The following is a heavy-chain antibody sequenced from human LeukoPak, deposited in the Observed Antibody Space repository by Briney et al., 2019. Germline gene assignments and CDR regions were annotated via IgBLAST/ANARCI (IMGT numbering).Heavy chain of an antibody. D-gene: IGHD4-23*01. Sequence: PSETLSLTCTVSGGSIRSYYWNWIRQTPGKGLEWIGYIYYSGNTNYNPSLKSRVSISVDTSKNQFSLKLSSVTAADTAVYYCAGDTVGFDSWGREPWSPSPQ. CDR1: GGSIRSYY. V-gene: IGHV4-59*01. CDR2: IYYSGNT. J-gene: IGHJ4*02. CDR3: AGDTVGFDS.